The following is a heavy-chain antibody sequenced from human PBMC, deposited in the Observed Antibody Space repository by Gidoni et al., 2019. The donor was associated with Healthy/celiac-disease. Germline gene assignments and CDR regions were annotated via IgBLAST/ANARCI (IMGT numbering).Heavy chain of an antibody. V-gene: IGHV3-66*01. Sequence: AASGFTVSSNYMSWVRQAPGKGLEWVSIIYSGGITYYADSVKGRFTISRDNSKNTLYLQMNSLRAEDTAVYYCAREVRQWPNDKIIRAGMDVWGQGTTVTVSS. D-gene: IGHD6-19*01. CDR1: GFTVSSNY. CDR3: AREVRQWPNDKIIRAGMDV. CDR2: IYSGGIT. J-gene: IGHJ6*02.